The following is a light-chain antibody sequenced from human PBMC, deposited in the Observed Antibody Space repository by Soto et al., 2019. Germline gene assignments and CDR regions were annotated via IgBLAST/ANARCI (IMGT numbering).Light chain of an antibody. J-gene: IGLJ1*01. V-gene: IGLV2-8*01. Sequence: QSVLTQPPSASGSPGQSVTISCIGTRSDVGGYNYVSWYQQHPGKAPKLMIYEVNQRPSGVPDRFSGSKSGNTAPLTVSGLQAEDEADYYCSSYAGSNNYVFGTGTKVTVL. CDR2: EVN. CDR1: RSDVGGYNY. CDR3: SSYAGSNNYV.